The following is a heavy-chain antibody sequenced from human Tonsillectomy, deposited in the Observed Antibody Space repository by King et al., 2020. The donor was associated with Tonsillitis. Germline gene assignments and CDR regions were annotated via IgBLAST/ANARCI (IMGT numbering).Heavy chain of an antibody. CDR2: INAYNGKT. V-gene: IGHV1-18*01. CDR3: ALDILTGFYDY. CDR1: GYSLSTYA. J-gene: IGHJ4*02. Sequence: VQLVQSGAEVKKPGASLKGSCKASGYSLSTYAITWVRQAPGQGLEWMGWINAYNGKTNYAQKLQGRVTLTTEKSTTTAYMDLRSLSSDATAVYYCALDILTGFYDYWGQGTLVTVSS. D-gene: IGHD3-9*01.